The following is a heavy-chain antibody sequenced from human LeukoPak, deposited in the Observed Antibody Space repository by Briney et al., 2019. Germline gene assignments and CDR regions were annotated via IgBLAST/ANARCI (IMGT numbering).Heavy chain of an antibody. V-gene: IGHV3-74*01. CDR1: GFTFSSYW. Sequence: PGGSLRLSCAASGFTFSSYWMHWVRQAPGKGLVWVSRINSDGSSTNYADSVKGRFTISRDNAKNTLYLQMNSLRAEDTAVYYCARVGSPIVGATEGAWDFDYWGQETLVTVSS. J-gene: IGHJ4*02. D-gene: IGHD1-26*01. CDR2: INSDGSST. CDR3: ARVGSPIVGATEGAWDFDY.